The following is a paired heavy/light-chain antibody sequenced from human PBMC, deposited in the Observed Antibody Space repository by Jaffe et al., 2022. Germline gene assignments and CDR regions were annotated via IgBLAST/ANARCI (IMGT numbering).Heavy chain of an antibody. J-gene: IGHJ3*02. Sequence: QVQLQESGPGLVKPSGTLSLTCAVSGGSISSSNWWSWIRQPPGKGLEWIGEIYHSGSTNYNPSLKSRVTISVDKSKNQFSLKLSSVTAADTAVYYCAREMYYYDSSGLGRRAFDIWGQGTMVTVSS. V-gene: IGHV4-4*02. CDR2: IYHSGST. D-gene: IGHD3-22*01. CDR1: GGSISSSNW. CDR3: AREMYYYDSSGLGRRAFDI.
Light chain of an antibody. CDR1: QSVLYSSNNKNY. V-gene: IGKV4-1*01. CDR3: QQYYSTFGT. Sequence: DIVMTQSPDSLAVSLGERATINCKSSQSVLYSSNNKNYLAWYQQKPGQPPKLLIYWASTRESGVPDRFSGSGSGTDFTLTISSLQAEDVAVYYCQQYYSTFGTFGQGTKLEIK. J-gene: IGKJ2*01. CDR2: WAS.